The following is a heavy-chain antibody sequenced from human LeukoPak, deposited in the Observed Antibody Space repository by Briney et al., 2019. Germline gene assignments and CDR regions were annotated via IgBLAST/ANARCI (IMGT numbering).Heavy chain of an antibody. Sequence: APVKVSCKASGYTFSNYDINWVRQAPGQGLEWLGWMNPKSTNTGYAQKFQGRVSMTRNTSISTAYMELSSLRSDDTAVYYCARGPPESTSSDYWGQGTLVTVSS. CDR3: ARGPPESTSSDY. CDR2: MNPKSTNT. J-gene: IGHJ4*02. D-gene: IGHD2-2*01. CDR1: GYTFSNYD. V-gene: IGHV1-8*01.